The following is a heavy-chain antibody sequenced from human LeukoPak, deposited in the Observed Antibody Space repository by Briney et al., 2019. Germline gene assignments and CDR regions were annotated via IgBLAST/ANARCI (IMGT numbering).Heavy chain of an antibody. Sequence: TSETLSLTCAVYGGSFSGYYWSWIRQPPGKGLEWIGEINHSGSTNYNPSLKSRVTISVDTSKNQFSLKLSSVTAADTAVYYCASRSRRGIAAADWGQGTLVTVSP. CDR2: INHSGST. CDR3: ASRSRRGIAAAD. D-gene: IGHD6-13*01. J-gene: IGHJ4*02. V-gene: IGHV4-34*01. CDR1: GGSFSGYY.